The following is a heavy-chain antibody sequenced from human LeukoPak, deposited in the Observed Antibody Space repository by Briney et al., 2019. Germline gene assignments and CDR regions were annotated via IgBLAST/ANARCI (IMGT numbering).Heavy chain of an antibody. J-gene: IGHJ4*02. CDR1: GGSISSSSYY. CDR2: IYPSGST. V-gene: IGHV4-39*07. D-gene: IGHD6-19*01. CDR3: ARGSAWYPF. Sequence: ETLSLTCTVSGGSISSSSYYWGWIRQPPGKGLEWIGSIYPSGSTNYNPSLKSRVTISVDTSNNQFSLKLSSVTAADTAVYYCARGSAWYPFWGQGTLVTVSS.